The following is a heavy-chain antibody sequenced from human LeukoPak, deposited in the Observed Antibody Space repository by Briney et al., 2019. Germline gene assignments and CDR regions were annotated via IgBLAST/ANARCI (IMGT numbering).Heavy chain of an antibody. V-gene: IGHV3-66*01. D-gene: IGHD5/OR15-5a*01. CDR3: ARDVSY. Sequence: GGSLRLSCAASGFTVSSNSMRWVRQAPGKGLEWVSLIFSGGSTYYADSVKGRFTISRDNSKNTLYLQMNSLRAEDTAVYFCARDVSYWGQGTLVTVSS. CDR1: GFTVSSNS. J-gene: IGHJ4*02. CDR2: IFSGGST.